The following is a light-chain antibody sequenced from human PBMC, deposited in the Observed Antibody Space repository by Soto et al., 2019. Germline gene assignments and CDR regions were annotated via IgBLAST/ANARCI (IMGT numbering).Light chain of an antibody. CDR3: KQYYISPLT. CDR1: QSVLYSSNNKNY. V-gene: IGKV4-1*01. CDR2: WAS. J-gene: IGKJ4*01. Sequence: DIVMTQSPDSLAVSLGERATINCKSSQSVLYSSNNKNYLAWYQQKPGQPPKLLIYWASTRESGVPDRFSGSGSGTDFTLTISSLQAEDVAVYYCKQYYISPLTFGGGTKVEI.